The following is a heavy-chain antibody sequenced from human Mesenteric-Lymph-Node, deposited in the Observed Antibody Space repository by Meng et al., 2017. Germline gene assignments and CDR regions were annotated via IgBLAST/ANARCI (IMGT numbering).Heavy chain of an antibody. CDR3: ATGLSGGNDVGY. CDR1: GFTLSDHY. CDR2: SRDKSRSYTT. Sequence: EVQLVESGGGSVQPGGSLRLSCVASGFTLSDHYMDWVRQAPGKGLEWVGRSRDKSRSYTTEYAASVKGRFTISRDDSQNSLFLQMNSLKTEDTAVYYCATGLSGGNDVGYWGQGTLVTVSS. J-gene: IGHJ4*02. V-gene: IGHV3-72*01. D-gene: IGHD4-23*01.